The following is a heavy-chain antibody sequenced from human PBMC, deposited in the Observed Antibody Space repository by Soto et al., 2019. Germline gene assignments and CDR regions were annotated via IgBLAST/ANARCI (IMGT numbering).Heavy chain of an antibody. Sequence: EVQLAESGGGSVKPGGSLRLSCAASGFTFNNAWLSWVRQAPGKGLEWVGRIKSKADGETTDYAAPVKGRFTISRDDSKNMLYLQMDSLKTEDTALYYCTTGLGQQLVVFDYWGQGTLITVSS. D-gene: IGHD6-13*01. CDR1: GFTFNNAW. J-gene: IGHJ4*02. CDR2: IKSKADGETT. CDR3: TTGLGQQLVVFDY. V-gene: IGHV3-15*01.